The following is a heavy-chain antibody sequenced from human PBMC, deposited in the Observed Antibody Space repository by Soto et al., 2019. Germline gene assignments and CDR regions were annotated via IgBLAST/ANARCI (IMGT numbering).Heavy chain of an antibody. CDR1: GVTFSSYA. CDR3: ARDFGRQWLVTLFADV. Sequence: GASVKVSCKASGVTFSSYAISWVRQAPLQGLEWMGGIIPIFGTTNYAQKLQGRVTMTTATSTSTAYMELRSLRSDDTAVYYCARDFGRQWLVTLFADVCGQGTTVTVSS. CDR2: IIPIFGTT. V-gene: IGHV1-69*05. J-gene: IGHJ6*01. D-gene: IGHD6-19*01.